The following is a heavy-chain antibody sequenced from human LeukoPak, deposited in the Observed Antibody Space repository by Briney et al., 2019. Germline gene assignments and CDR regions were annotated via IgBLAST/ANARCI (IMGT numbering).Heavy chain of an antibody. CDR2: IYWDEDI. J-gene: IGHJ4*01. CDR3: VRRQYNSDFDFWSGFDY. CDR1: GFSIGTSAVG. D-gene: IGHD3-3*01. Sequence: SGPTLVKPTQTLTLTCTLSGFSIGTSAVGEGWIRQPPGKALEWLALIYWDEDIRSSPSLKNRLTITKDTSKNQVVLTMTNMDPVDTATYYCVRRQYNSDFDFWSGFDYWGHGTLVTVSS. V-gene: IGHV2-5*02.